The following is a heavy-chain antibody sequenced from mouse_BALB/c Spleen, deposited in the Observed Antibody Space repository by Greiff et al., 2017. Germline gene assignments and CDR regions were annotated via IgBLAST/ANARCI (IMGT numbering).Heavy chain of an antibody. J-gene: IGHJ4*01. D-gene: IGHD1-2*01. Sequence: VQLQQSGAELARPGASVKLSCKASGYTFTSYWMQWVKQRPGQGLEWIGAIYPGDGDTRYTQKFKGKATLTADKSSSTAYMQLSSLASEDSAVYYCARSDYGYGGAMDYWGQGTSVTVSS. CDR2: IYPGDGDT. V-gene: IGHV1-87*01. CDR1: GYTFTSYW. CDR3: ARSDYGYGGAMDY.